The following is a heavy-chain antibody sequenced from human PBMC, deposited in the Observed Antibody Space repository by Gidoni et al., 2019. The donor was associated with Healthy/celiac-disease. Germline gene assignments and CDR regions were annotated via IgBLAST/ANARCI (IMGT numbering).Heavy chain of an antibody. CDR3: ARDLTGVLDY. V-gene: IGHV3-33*01. J-gene: IGHJ4*02. D-gene: IGHD3-10*01. CDR2: IWYDGSNK. Sequence: QVQLVESGGGVVQPGRSLRLSCAASGFTFSSYGMHWVRQAPGKGLEWVAVIWYDGSNKYYANAVKGRFTISRDNSKNTLYLQMNSLRAEDTAVYYCARDLTGVLDYWGQGTLVTVSS. CDR1: GFTFSSYG.